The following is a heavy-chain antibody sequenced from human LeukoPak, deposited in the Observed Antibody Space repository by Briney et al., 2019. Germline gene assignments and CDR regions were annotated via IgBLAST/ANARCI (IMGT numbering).Heavy chain of an antibody. CDR2: IKQDGSDK. V-gene: IGHV3-7*01. CDR3: ARDRPDYMGPGDAFDI. CDR1: GFTFSSHG. J-gene: IGHJ3*02. D-gene: IGHD4-11*01. Sequence: GGSLRLSCAASGFTFSSHGIHWVRQAPGKGLEWVANIKQDGSDKYCVDSVKGRFTISRDNAKNSLYLQMNSLRAEDTAVYYCARDRPDYMGPGDAFDIWGQGTMVTVSS.